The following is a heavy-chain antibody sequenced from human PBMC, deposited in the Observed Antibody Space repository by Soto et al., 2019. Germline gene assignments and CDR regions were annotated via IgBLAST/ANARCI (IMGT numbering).Heavy chain of an antibody. Sequence: PSETLSLTCAVYGGSFSGYYWSWIRQPPGKGLEWIGEINHSGSTNYNPSLKSRVTISVDTSKNQFSLKLSSVTAADTAVYYCARPSKYNWNDVGGMDVWGQGTTVTVSS. D-gene: IGHD1-20*01. V-gene: IGHV4-34*01. CDR1: GGSFSGYY. CDR3: ARPSKYNWNDVGGMDV. J-gene: IGHJ6*02. CDR2: INHSGST.